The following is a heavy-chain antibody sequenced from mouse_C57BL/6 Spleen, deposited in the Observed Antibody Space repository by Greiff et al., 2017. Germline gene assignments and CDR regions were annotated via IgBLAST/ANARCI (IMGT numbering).Heavy chain of an antibody. J-gene: IGHJ3*01. V-gene: IGHV1-81*01. Sequence: VQVVESGAELARPGASVKLSCKASGYTFTSYGISWVKQRTGQGLEWIGEIYPRSGNTYYNEKFKGKDTLTADKSSSTAYMELRSLTSEDAAVYFCARKEFAYWGQGTLVTVSA. CDR3: ARKEFAY. CDR2: IYPRSGNT. CDR1: GYTFTSYG.